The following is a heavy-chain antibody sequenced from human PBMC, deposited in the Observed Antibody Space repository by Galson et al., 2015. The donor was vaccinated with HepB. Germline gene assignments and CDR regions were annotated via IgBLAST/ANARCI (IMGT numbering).Heavy chain of an antibody. D-gene: IGHD2-8*02. V-gene: IGHV3-11*03. J-gene: IGHJ1*01. Sequence: SLRLSCAASGFIFGDYYMTWIRQAPGKGLEWLSYISGSSGYTKYADSVKGRFTITRDNAKKSVFLQMNSLRAEDTAVYYCGCSPYSTGWSEHFQEWGQGTLVTVSS. CDR2: ISGSSGYT. CDR1: GFIFGDYY. CDR3: GCSPYSTGWSEHFQE.